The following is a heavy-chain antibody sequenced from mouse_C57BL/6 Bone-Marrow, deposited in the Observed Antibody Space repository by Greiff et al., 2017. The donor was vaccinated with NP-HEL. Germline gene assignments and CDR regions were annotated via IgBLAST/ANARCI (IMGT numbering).Heavy chain of an antibody. Sequence: VQLQQPGAELVKPGASVKLSCKASGYTFTSYWMHWVKQRPGQGLEWIGMIHPDSGSTNYNENFKSKATLTVDKSSSTAYMHLSSLTSEDSAVYYYAIPWDYFDYWGQGTTLTVSS. CDR3: AIPWDYFDY. CDR1: GYTFTSYW. J-gene: IGHJ2*01. V-gene: IGHV1-64*01. CDR2: IHPDSGST.